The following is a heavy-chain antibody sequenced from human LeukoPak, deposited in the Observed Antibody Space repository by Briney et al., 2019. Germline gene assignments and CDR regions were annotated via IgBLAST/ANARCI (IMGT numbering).Heavy chain of an antibody. CDR1: GFTFSSYE. D-gene: IGHD2-15*01. CDR3: ARDSDVHCSGGSCTNFDY. J-gene: IGHJ4*02. CDR2: ISSSSSYI. Sequence: GGSLRLSCAASGFTFSSYEMNWVRQAPGKGLEWVSSISSSSSYIYYADSVKGRFTISRDNAKKSLFLQMNSLSAEDTAIYYCARDSDVHCSGGSCTNFDYWGQGTLVTVSS. V-gene: IGHV3-21*01.